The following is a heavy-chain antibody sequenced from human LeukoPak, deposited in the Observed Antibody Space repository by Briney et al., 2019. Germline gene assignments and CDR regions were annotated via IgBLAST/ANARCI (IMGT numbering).Heavy chain of an antibody. CDR3: ARARGYSGSGSYYQGY. CDR2: IYTSGST. J-gene: IGHJ4*02. Sequence: SETLSLTCTVSGGSISTYYWSWIRQPAGKGLEWIGRIYTSGSTNYNPSLKSRVTMSVDTSKNQFSLKLSSVTAADTAVYYCARARGYSGSGSYYQGYWGQGTLVTVSS. D-gene: IGHD3-10*01. CDR1: GGSISTYY. V-gene: IGHV4-4*07.